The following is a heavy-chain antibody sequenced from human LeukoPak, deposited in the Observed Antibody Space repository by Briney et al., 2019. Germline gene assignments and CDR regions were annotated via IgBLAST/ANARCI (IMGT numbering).Heavy chain of an antibody. CDR2: IHYTGRT. CDR1: GGSISSHY. Sequence: SETLPVTCAVSGGSISSHYWSWLRQPPGEGLEWIAYIHYTGRTNYNPSLKGRVTISVDTSNSQFSLNLNSVTAADTAVYYCARGAGWYDYWGKGTRVSSSS. V-gene: IGHV4-59*11. D-gene: IGHD6-19*01. J-gene: IGHJ4*02. CDR3: ARGAGWYDY.